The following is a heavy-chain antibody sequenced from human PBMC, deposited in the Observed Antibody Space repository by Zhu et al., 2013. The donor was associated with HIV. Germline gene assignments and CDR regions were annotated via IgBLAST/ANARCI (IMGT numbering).Heavy chain of an antibody. Sequence: QVQLVQSGAEVKKPGSSVKVSCKASGGTFSSYAISWVRQAPGQGLEWMGWISAYNGNTNYAQKLQGRVTMTTDTSTSTAYMELRSLRSDDTAVYYCARGAIFGVAILWHFDYWGQGTLVTVSS. V-gene: IGHV1-18*01. CDR2: ISAYNGNT. D-gene: IGHD3-3*01. J-gene: IGHJ4*02. CDR1: GGTFSSYA. CDR3: ARGAIFGVAILWHFDY.